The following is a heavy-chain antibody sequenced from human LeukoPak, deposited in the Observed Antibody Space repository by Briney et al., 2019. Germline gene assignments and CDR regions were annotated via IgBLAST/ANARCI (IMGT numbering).Heavy chain of an antibody. CDR2: IYYSGST. Sequence: PSETLSLTCTVSGGSISSYYWSWIRQPPGKGLEWIGYIYYSGSTNYNPSLKSRVTISVDTSKNQFSLKLSSVTAADTAVYYCARVRGSSGWYYNTDDAFDIWGQGTMVTVSS. D-gene: IGHD6-19*01. CDR3: ARVRGSSGWYYNTDDAFDI. J-gene: IGHJ3*02. V-gene: IGHV4-59*01. CDR1: GGSISSYY.